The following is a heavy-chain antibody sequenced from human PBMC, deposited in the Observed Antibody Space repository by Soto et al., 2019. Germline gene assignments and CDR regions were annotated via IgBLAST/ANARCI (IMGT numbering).Heavy chain of an antibody. CDR3: ARAYYYDSSGYYYRQIDY. V-gene: IGHV2-5*02. D-gene: IGHD3-22*01. CDR2: IYWDDDK. Sequence: QITLKESGPTLVKPTQTLTLTCTFSGFSLSTSGVGVGWIRQPPGKALEWLALIYWDDDKRYSPSLKSRLTLTKDXXKXQXXLTMTNMDPVDTATYYCARAYYYDSSGYYYRQIDYWGQGTLVTVSS. CDR1: GFSLSTSGVG. J-gene: IGHJ4*02.